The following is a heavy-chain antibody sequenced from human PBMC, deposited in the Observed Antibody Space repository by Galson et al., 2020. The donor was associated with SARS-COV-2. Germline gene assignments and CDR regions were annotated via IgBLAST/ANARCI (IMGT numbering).Heavy chain of an antibody. CDR2: IYYSGST. V-gene: IGHV4-59*01. CDR3: ARASSYYYYYYMDV. J-gene: IGHJ6*03. CDR1: GGSISSYY. Sequence: SETLSLTCTVSGGSISSYYWSWIRQSPGKGLEWIGYIYYSGSTNYNPSLKSRITISVDTSKNQFSLKLKSVTAADTAVYYCARASSYYYYYYMDVWGIGTTVTVSS.